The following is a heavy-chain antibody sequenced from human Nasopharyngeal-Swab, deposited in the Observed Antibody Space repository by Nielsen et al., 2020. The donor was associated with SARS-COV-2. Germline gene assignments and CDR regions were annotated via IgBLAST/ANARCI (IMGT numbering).Heavy chain of an antibody. V-gene: IGHV3-7*01. D-gene: IGHD3-10*01. CDR3: ARDSKVRVVGFDY. J-gene: IGHJ4*02. CDR1: GFTFSSYW. Sequence: GGSLRLSCAASGFTFSSYWMSWVRQAPGKGLEWVANIKQDGSEEYYVDSVKGRFTISRDNAKNSLYLQMNSLRAEDTAVYYCARDSKVRVVGFDYWGQGTLVTVSS. CDR2: IKQDGSEE.